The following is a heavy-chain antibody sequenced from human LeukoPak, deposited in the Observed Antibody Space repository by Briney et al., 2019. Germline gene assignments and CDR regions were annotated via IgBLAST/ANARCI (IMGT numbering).Heavy chain of an antibody. CDR2: ICHGGST. D-gene: IGHD3-10*01. CDR3: GRGEVRGVIDH. J-gene: IGHJ4*02. CDR1: GDTFNDQY. V-gene: IGHV4-34*01. Sequence: SETLSLTCAVFGDTFNDQYWSWIRQPPGKALEWIGEICHGGSTNYHPSFKSRLTTSVDTSRNQFSLHLRSVTAADTAVYYCGRGEVRGVIDHWGQGTLVTVSS.